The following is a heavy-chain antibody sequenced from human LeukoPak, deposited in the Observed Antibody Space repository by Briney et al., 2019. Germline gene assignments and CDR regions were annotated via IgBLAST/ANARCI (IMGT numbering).Heavy chain of an antibody. Sequence: PSETLSLTCTVSGGSISSSSYYWGRIRQPPGKGLEWIGSIYYSGSTYYNPSLKSRVTISVDTSKNQFSLKLSSVTAADTAVYYCARHSSYYDYVWGSPPSYYMDVWGKGTTVTVSS. D-gene: IGHD3-16*01. CDR1: GGSISSSSYY. CDR2: IYYSGST. V-gene: IGHV4-39*01. CDR3: ARHSSYYDYVWGSPPSYYMDV. J-gene: IGHJ6*03.